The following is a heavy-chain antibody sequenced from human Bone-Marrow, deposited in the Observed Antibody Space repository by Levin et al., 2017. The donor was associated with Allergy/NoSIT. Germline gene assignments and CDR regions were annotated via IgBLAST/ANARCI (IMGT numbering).Heavy chain of an antibody. V-gene: IGHV3-30*18. CDR3: AKNPVQLERRALFYYYYMDV. D-gene: IGHD1-1*01. CDR2: MSYDGSTK. J-gene: IGHJ6*03. Sequence: PGGSLRLSCAASGFTFSSYGMHWVRQAPGKGLEWVAVMSYDGSTKYHADSVKGRFTISRDNSKNTLYLQMNSLGPEDTAVYYCAKNPVQLERRALFYYYYMDVWGTGTTVTVSS. CDR1: GFTFSSYG.